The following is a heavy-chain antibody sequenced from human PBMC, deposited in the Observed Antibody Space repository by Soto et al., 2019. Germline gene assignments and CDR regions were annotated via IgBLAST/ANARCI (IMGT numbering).Heavy chain of an antibody. V-gene: IGHV1-18*01. CDR1: GYTLTSYG. J-gene: IGHJ5*02. D-gene: IGHD3-10*01. CDR3: ARDERGSGSYFGRLNWFDP. Sequence: GASVKVSCKASGYTLTSYGISWVRQAPGQGIEWMGWISGYTGNTNYAQKVQGRVTLTTDTSTSTAYMELTSLTPDDTAVYYCARDERGSGSYFGRLNWFDPWGQGTLVTVSS. CDR2: ISGYTGNT.